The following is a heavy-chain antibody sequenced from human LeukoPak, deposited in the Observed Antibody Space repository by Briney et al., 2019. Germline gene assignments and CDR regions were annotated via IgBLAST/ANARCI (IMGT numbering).Heavy chain of an antibody. D-gene: IGHD4-17*01. CDR2: INPNSGDT. J-gene: IGHJ5*02. Sequence: ASVKVSCKASGYTFTDYYIHWVRQAPGQGLEWMGWINPNSGDTNYQGRVTMTRDTSISTAYMELSRLRSDDTAVYYCAIGFYGDYDPVGVAWFDPWGQGTLVTVSS. V-gene: IGHV1-2*02. CDR3: AIGFYGDYDPVGVAWFDP. CDR1: GYTFTDYY.